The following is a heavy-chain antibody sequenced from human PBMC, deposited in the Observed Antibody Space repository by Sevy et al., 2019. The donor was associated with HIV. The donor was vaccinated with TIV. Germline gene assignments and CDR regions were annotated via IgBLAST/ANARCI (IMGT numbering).Heavy chain of an antibody. V-gene: IGHV1-18*04. CDR3: ARGRGIAVAGGGYYSDY. CDR1: GYTFSRSV. J-gene: IGHJ4*02. D-gene: IGHD6-19*01. Sequence: ASVKVSCMASGYTFSRSVITWVRQAPGQGLEWMGWISTYNGKTNYAQKFQDRVTMTTDTSTNTAYMELRSLRSGDTAISFCARGRGIAVAGGGYYSDYWGQGSLVTVSS. CDR2: ISTYNGKT.